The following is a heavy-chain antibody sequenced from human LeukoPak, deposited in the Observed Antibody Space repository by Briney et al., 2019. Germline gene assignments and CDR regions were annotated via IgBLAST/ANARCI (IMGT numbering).Heavy chain of an antibody. J-gene: IGHJ4*02. Sequence: PSETLSLTCTVSGGSISSHYWSWIRQPPGKGLEWIGYIYISGSTNYNPSLKSRVTISVDTSKNQFSLKLSSVTAADTAVYYCARHDYSYGFHYIGYWGQGTLVTVSS. D-gene: IGHD5-18*01. CDR3: ARHDYSYGFHYIGY. CDR1: GGSISSHY. CDR2: IYISGST. V-gene: IGHV4-4*09.